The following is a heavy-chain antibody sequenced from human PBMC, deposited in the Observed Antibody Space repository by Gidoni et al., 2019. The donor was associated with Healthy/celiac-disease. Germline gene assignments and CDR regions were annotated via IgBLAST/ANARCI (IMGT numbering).Heavy chain of an antibody. CDR1: GFTFSSYG. V-gene: IGHV3-33*01. CDR2: IWYDGSNK. Sequence: QVQLVESGGGVVQPGRSLRLSCAASGFTFSSYGMHWVRQAPGKGLAWVAVIWYDGSNKYYADSVKGRFTISRDNSKNTLYLQMNSLRAEDTAVYYCARDLYYYDSSGHYYYYYGMDVWGQGTTVTVSS. J-gene: IGHJ6*02. D-gene: IGHD3-22*01. CDR3: ARDLYYYDSSGHYYYYYGMDV.